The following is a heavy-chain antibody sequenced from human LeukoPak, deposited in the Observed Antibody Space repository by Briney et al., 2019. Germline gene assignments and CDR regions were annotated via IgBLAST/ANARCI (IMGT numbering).Heavy chain of an antibody. V-gene: IGHV4-34*01. J-gene: IGHJ4*02. CDR3: ARGDTVAARPGRFDY. D-gene: IGHD6-6*01. Sequence: PSETLSLTCAVYGGSFSGYYWSWIRQPPGKGLEWIGEIFHRGSTNYNPSLKSRLTISVDTSKNQFSLKLSSVTAADTAVYYCARGDTVAARPGRFDYWGQGTLVTVSS. CDR2: IFHRGST. CDR1: GGSFSGYY.